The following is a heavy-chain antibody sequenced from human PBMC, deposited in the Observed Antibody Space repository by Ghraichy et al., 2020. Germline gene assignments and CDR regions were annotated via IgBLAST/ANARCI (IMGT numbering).Heavy chain of an antibody. CDR3: AKGYSAGYDLNAFDI. J-gene: IGHJ3*02. CDR1: EFTFSTYA. CDR2: ISGSGGNT. Sequence: GGSLRLSCAASEFTFSTYAMSWVRQAPGKGLEWVSAISGSGGNTYYADSVKGRFTISRDNSKNTLYLQMNSLRGEDTAVYYCAKGYSAGYDLNAFDIWGQGTMVTVSS. V-gene: IGHV3-23*01. D-gene: IGHD1-26*01.